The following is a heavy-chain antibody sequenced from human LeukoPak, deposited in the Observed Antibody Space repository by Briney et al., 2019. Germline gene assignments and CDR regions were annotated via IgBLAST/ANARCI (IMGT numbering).Heavy chain of an antibody. J-gene: IGHJ5*02. CDR2: IYYSGST. CDR1: GGSISSGDYY. Sequence: SQTLSLTCTVSGGSISSGDYYWSWIRQPPGKSLEWIGYIYYSGSTYYNPSLKSRVTISVDTSKNQFSLKLSSVSAADTAVYYCASARDYSNYWWFDPWGQGTLVTVSS. V-gene: IGHV4-30-4*08. D-gene: IGHD4-11*01. CDR3: ASARDYSNYWWFDP.